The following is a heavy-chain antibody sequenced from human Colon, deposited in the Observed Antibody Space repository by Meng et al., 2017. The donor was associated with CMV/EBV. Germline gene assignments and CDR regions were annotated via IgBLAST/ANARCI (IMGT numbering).Heavy chain of an antibody. Sequence: GGSLRLPCATSGFTFNTFSMIWVRLAPGKGLELIAYITPDKRDMYYADSVRGRFTVSRDNAKNSLYLQMNSLRAEDTAVYYRARDVNWSFDYWGQGILVTVSS. CDR1: GFTFNTFS. J-gene: IGHJ4*02. CDR2: ITPDKRDM. D-gene: IGHD1-20*01. V-gene: IGHV3-21*05. CDR3: ARDVNWSFDY.